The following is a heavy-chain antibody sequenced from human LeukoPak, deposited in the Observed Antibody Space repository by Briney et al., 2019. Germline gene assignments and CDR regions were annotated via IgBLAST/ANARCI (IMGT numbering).Heavy chain of an antibody. D-gene: IGHD2-2*01. CDR1: GSISSYY. J-gene: IGHJ3*02. CDR2: IYTSGST. CDR3: ARQKCTSTSCLTKNAFDI. Sequence: SETLSLTCTVSGSISSYYWSWIRQPQGKGLDWIGYIYTSGSTNYNPSLKSRVTISVDTSKNQFSLDLSSVTAADTAVYYCARQKCTSTSCLTKNAFDIWGQGTMVTVSS. V-gene: IGHV4-4*09.